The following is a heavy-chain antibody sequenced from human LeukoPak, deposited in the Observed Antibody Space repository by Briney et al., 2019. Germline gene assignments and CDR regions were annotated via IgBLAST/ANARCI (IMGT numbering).Heavy chain of an antibody. D-gene: IGHD2/OR15-2a*01. J-gene: IGHJ4*02. CDR2: IYDSGTT. Sequence: PSETLSLTCSVSGGSISNYYWNWLRQPAGKGLEWIGRIYDSGTTNYNPSLKSRVTISMDKSKNHFSLNLKSVTAADTAFYYCARDFYGDDGHHPFDYWGQGIQVTVSS. CDR1: GGSISNYY. V-gene: IGHV4-4*07. CDR3: ARDFYGDDGHHPFDY.